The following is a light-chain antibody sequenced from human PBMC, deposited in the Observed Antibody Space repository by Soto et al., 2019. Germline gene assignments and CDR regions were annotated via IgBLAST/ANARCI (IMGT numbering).Light chain of an antibody. Sequence: ETVLTQSPATLSLSPGERATLSCRASQSVSSYLAWYQQKPGQAPRLLISDASHRATGIPARFSGSGSGTDFTLIISSLEPEDFAVYYCQQRSNCPWKLRQGTKVDI. CDR3: QQRSNCPWK. J-gene: IGKJ1*01. CDR2: DAS. CDR1: QSVSSY. V-gene: IGKV3-11*01.